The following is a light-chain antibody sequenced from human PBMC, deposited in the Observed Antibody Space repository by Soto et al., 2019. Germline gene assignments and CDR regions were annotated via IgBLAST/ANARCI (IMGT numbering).Light chain of an antibody. J-gene: IGLJ2*01. V-gene: IGLV2-8*01. CDR2: EVT. CDR1: SGDVGAYNY. Sequence: QSALTQPPSASGSPGQSVTISCTGTSGDVGAYNYVSWYQQHPGKAPKLMIYEVTKRPSGVPDRFSGSKSGATASLTVSGLQAEDDADYYCSSYAGSKTFIFGGGTKLTVL. CDR3: SSYAGSKTFI.